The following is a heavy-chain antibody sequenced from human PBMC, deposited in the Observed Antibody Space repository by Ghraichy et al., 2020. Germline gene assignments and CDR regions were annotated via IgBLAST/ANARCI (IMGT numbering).Heavy chain of an antibody. V-gene: IGHV4-61*01. D-gene: IGHD5-18*01. J-gene: IGHJ6*02. CDR2: IYYSGST. Sequence: SETLSLTCTVSGGSVSSGSYYWSWIRQPPGKGLEWIGYIYYSGSTNYNPSLKSRVTISVDTSKNQFSLKLSSVTAADTAVYYCARDERGYSYGYYYYYGMDVWGQGTTVTVSS. CDR1: GGSVSSGSYY. CDR3: ARDERGYSYGYYYYYGMDV.